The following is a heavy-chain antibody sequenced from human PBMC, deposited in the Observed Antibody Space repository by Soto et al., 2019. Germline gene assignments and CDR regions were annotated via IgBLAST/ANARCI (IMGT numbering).Heavy chain of an antibody. CDR1: VFTYIRYC. CDR3: VRTPPRYYGLAAYCFDY. CDR2: ITYCGSNK. V-gene: IGHV3-30*03. D-gene: IGHD3-22*01. J-gene: IGHJ4*02. Sequence: GSLRLSCSSFVFTYIRYCMRAVRPATGKGLEWVAVITYCGSNKYYEDTVKGRFTISRDNSKNTLYLQMNSLRAEDTAVYYCVRTPPRYYGLAAYCFDYWGQGTLVNVSA.